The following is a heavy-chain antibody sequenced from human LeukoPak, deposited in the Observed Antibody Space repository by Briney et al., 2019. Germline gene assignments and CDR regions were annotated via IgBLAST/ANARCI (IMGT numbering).Heavy chain of an antibody. CDR1: GLTFSSHW. J-gene: IGHJ4*02. CDR2: ITNDGSST. CDR3: AKDTAMEGSVDY. D-gene: IGHD5-18*01. Sequence: GGSLRLSCAASGLTFSSHWMHWVRQAPGKGLVWVSRITNDGSSTTYADSVKGRSTISRDNSKNTLYLQMNSLRAEDTAVYYCAKDTAMEGSVDYWGQGTLVTVSS. V-gene: IGHV3-74*01.